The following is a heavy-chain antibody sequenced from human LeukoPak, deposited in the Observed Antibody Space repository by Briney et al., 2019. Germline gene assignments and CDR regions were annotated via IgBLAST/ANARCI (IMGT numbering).Heavy chain of an antibody. CDR3: ARGPYCSSTSCYQGWFDP. V-gene: IGHV4-59*01. J-gene: IGHJ5*02. CDR2: IYYSGST. CDR1: GGSISSYY. D-gene: IGHD2-2*01. Sequence: SETLSLTCTVSGGSISSYYWSWIRQPPEKGLEWIGYIYYSGSTNYNPSLKSRVTISVDTSKNQFSLKLSSVTAADTAVYYCARGPYCSSTSCYQGWFDPWGQGTLVTVSS.